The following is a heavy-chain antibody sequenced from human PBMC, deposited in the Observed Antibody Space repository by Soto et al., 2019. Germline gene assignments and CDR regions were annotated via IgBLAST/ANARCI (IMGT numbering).Heavy chain of an antibody. Sequence: VQVVASGGGLVQPGRSLRLSCAVSGFRFEQYVMNWVRQAPGKGLECVSTVSPTGDTVAYADSVEGRFTVSRDNAKNSLYLQMNSLKGDDTAFSYCLKDAPNGSIDDWGQGTLVTLSS. J-gene: IGHJ4*02. CDR1: GFRFEQYV. CDR3: LKDAPNGSIDD. D-gene: IGHD3-10*01. CDR2: VSPTGDTV. V-gene: IGHV3-9*01.